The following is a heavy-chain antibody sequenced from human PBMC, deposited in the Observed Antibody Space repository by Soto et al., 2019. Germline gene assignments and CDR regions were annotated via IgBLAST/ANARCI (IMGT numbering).Heavy chain of an antibody. CDR3: AQDMVFLAEYFQH. V-gene: IGHV3-43*02. Sequence: GGSLRLSCAASGFTFDDYAMHWVRQAPGKGLEWVSLISGDGGSTYYADSVKGRFTISRDNSKNSLYLQMNSLRTEDTALYYCAQDMVFLAEYFQHWGQCTLVTVSS. CDR1: GFTFDDYA. CDR2: ISGDGGST. J-gene: IGHJ1*01.